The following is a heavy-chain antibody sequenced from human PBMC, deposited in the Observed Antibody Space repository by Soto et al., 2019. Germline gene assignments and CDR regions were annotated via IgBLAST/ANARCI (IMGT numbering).Heavy chain of an antibody. Sequence: VAVISYDGSNKYYADSVKGRFTISRDNSKNTLYLQMNSLRAEDTAVYYCAKDHLRPERRVAIDAFDIWGQGTMVTVSS. J-gene: IGHJ3*02. CDR2: ISYDGSNK. CDR3: AKDHLRPERRVAIDAFDI. V-gene: IGHV3-30*18. D-gene: IGHD1-1*01.